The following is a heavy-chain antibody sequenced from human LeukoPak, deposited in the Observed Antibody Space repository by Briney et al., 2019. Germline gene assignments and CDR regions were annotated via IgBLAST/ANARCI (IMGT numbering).Heavy chain of an antibody. CDR3: AREGGSKNWFDP. V-gene: IGHV3-48*03. J-gene: IGHJ5*02. Sequence: GGSLRVSCAASGFTFNNYEMNWVRQAPGKGLEWISYVTSSGGTTYYADSVKGRFTISRDNAKNSLYLQMNSLRAEDTAVYYFAREGGSKNWFDPWGQGTLVTVSS. CDR1: GFTFNNYE. D-gene: IGHD1-26*01. CDR2: VTSSGGTT.